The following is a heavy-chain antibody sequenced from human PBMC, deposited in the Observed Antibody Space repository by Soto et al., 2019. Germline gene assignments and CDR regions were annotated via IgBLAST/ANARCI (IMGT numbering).Heavy chain of an antibody. CDR1: GFSLSTSEVG. CDR3: ARITDLYVVFDY. V-gene: IGHV2-5*02. Sequence: QITLKESGPTLVKPTQTLTLTCTFSGFSLSTSEVGVGWIRQPPGKALEWLALIYWDDDKRYSPPLNNRLSVTKDTSKNQVVLTMTNMDAVDTATYYCARITDLYVVFDYWGPGILVTVSS. J-gene: IGHJ4*02. CDR2: IYWDDDK. D-gene: IGHD3-16*01.